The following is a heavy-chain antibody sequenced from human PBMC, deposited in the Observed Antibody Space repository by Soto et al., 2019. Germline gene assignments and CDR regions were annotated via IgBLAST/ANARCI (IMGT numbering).Heavy chain of an antibody. V-gene: IGHV3-30*18. D-gene: IGHD3-10*01. CDR3: AKDITARAYYGEFYFDH. J-gene: IGHJ4*02. CDR2: ISHDGINK. CDR1: GFIFSSYG. Sequence: VQLLESGGGVVRPGRSLRLSCAASGFIFSSYGMHWVRQAPGKGLEWVAVISHDGINKCYTKSVKGRFTISKDNSKNTLYLQINSLRVEDTAVYYCAKDITARAYYGEFYFDHWGQGTLVTVSS.